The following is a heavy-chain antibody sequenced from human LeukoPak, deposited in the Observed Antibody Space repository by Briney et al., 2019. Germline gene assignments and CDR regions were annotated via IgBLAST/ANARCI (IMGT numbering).Heavy chain of an antibody. CDR3: ARVRSFSTYYDSSGYYDY. CDR2: IYYSGST. J-gene: IGHJ4*02. CDR1: SGSISSYY. V-gene: IGHV4-59*12. Sequence: SETLSLTCTVSSGSISSYYWSWIRQPPGKGLEWIGYIYYSGSTNYNPSLKSRVTISVDRSKNQFSLKLSSVTAADTAVYYCARVRSFSTYYDSSGYYDYWGQGTLVTVSS. D-gene: IGHD3-22*01.